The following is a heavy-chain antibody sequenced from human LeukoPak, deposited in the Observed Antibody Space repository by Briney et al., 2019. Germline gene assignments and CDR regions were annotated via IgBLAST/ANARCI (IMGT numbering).Heavy chain of an antibody. CDR1: GFTFSNYS. J-gene: IGHJ3*02. CDR2: IRSSSSTI. V-gene: IGHV3-48*01. CDR3: ARAKRNGFDI. Sequence: GGSLRLSCEASGFTFSNYSMNWVRQAPGKGLEWVSYIRSSSSTIYYADSVKGRFTISRDNAKNSLYLQMNSLRAEDTAVYYCARAKRNGFDIWGQGTMVTVSA.